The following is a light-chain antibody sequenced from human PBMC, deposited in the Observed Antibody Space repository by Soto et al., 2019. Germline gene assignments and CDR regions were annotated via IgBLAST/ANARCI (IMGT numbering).Light chain of an antibody. J-gene: IGLJ3*02. Sequence: QSVLTQPPSVSAAPGQKVTISCSGSSSNIGENPVCWYQQLPGTAPKLLIYDNNKRPSGIPDRFSGSRSGTSATLGITGLQTGDEADYYCGTWDSSLSAGVFGGGTKLTVL. CDR1: SSNIGENP. CDR3: GTWDSSLSAGV. CDR2: DNN. V-gene: IGLV1-51*01.